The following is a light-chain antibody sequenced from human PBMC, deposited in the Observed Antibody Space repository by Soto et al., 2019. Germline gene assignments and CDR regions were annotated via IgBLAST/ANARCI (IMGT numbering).Light chain of an antibody. CDR3: QYYNSYWG. J-gene: IGKJ3*01. V-gene: IGKV1-5*01. CDR2: DAS. CDR1: QSLSTW. Sequence: DIQMTQSPSTLSASVGDRVTITCRASQSLSTWLAWYQQKPGKAPKLLIYDASSLESGVPSRFSGSGSGTEFTLTSSSLQPDDFETYYCQYYNSYWGVGPGTKVDIK.